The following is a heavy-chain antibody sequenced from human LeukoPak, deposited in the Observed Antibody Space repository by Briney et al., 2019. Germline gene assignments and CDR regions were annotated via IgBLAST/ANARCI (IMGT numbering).Heavy chain of an antibody. J-gene: IGHJ4*02. CDR2: ISFSGSTI. D-gene: IGHD6-13*01. Sequence: PGGSLRLSCAASGFTFNNYAMNWVRQAPGKGLEWVSYISFSGSTIYYADSVKGRFTISRDNAKNSLYLQMNSLRAEDTAVYYCARSAYSSSWGNPAYYFDYWGQGTLVTVSS. CDR1: GFTFNNYA. V-gene: IGHV3-48*03. CDR3: ARSAYSSSWGNPAYYFDY.